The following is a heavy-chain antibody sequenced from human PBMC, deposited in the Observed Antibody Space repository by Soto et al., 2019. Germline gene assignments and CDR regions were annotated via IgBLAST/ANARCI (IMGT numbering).Heavy chain of an antibody. CDR1: GGTFSSYA. V-gene: IGHV1-69*01. CDR2: IIPIFGTA. Sequence: QVQLVQSGAEVTKPGSSVKVSCKASGGTFSSYAISWVRQAPGQGLEGMGGIIPIFGTANYAQKFQGRVTITADESTSTAYMALSSLRSEDTAVSYCAREMGATLDWFDPWGQGSLVTVSS. J-gene: IGHJ5*02. D-gene: IGHD1-26*01. CDR3: AREMGATLDWFDP.